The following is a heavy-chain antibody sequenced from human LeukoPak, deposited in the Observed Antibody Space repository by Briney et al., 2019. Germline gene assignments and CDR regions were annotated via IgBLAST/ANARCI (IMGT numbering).Heavy chain of an antibody. V-gene: IGHV4-34*01. J-gene: IGHJ5*02. Sequence: SETPSLTCAVYGGSFSGYYWSWIRQPPGKGLEWIGEINHSGSTNYNPSLKSRVTISVDTSKNQFSLKLSSVTAADTAVYYCTRGRARYYDSSGYYASWGQGTLVTVSS. CDR1: GGSFSGYY. CDR3: TRGRARYYDSSGYYAS. CDR2: INHSGST. D-gene: IGHD3-22*01.